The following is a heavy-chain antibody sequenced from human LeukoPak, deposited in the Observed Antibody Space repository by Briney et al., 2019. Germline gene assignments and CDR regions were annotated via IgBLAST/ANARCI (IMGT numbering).Heavy chain of an antibody. CDR3: ARSHPWGMNYYYYYGMDV. CDR2: IYSGGIT. CDR1: GFTVSSNY. Sequence: GGSLRLSCAASGFTVSSNYMTWVRQAPGKGLEWVSLIYSGGITYYADSVKGRFAISRDNSKNTLYLQMNSLRAEDTAVYYCARSHPWGMNYYYYYGMDVWGQGTTVTVSS. J-gene: IGHJ6*02. V-gene: IGHV3-53*01. D-gene: IGHD2-8*02.